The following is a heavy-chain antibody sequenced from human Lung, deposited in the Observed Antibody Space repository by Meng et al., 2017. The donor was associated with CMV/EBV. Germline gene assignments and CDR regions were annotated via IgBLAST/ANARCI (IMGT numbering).Heavy chain of an antibody. D-gene: IGHD4-11*01. CDR2: INQDGTEK. J-gene: IGHJ5*02. CDR1: GFTFRSLW. CDR3: ASGRGYSA. Sequence: ESXKISCAASGFTFRSLWMSWVRRAPGKGLEWVANINQDGTEKHNVDSVRGRFTISRDNAKNSLCLQMSSLTVEDTAVYYCASGRGYSAWGQGTLVTVSS. V-gene: IGHV3-7*01.